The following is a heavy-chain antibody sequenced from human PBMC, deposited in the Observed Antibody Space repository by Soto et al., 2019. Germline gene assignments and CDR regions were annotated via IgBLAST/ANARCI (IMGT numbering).Heavy chain of an antibody. CDR3: ARDGDPVSGYPYYYYGMDV. Sequence: GGSLRLSCVASGFTFNHHGMHWVRQAPGRGLEWVAVIWFDGSNQYYADSVKGRFSVSRDNSKKTLYLQMNSLRAEDTAVYYCARDGDPVSGYPYYYYGMDVWGPGTTVTVSS. D-gene: IGHD5-12*01. J-gene: IGHJ6*02. V-gene: IGHV3-33*01. CDR2: IWFDGSNQ. CDR1: GFTFNHHG.